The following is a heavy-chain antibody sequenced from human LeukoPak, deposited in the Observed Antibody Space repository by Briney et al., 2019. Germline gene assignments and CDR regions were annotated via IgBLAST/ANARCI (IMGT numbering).Heavy chain of an antibody. CDR2: IYYSGST. V-gene: IGHV4-39*01. Sequence: KPSETLSPTCTVSGGSISSSSYYWGWIRQPPGKGLEWIGSIYYSGSTYYNPSLKSRVTISVDTSKNQFSLKLSSVTAADTAVYYCARHPPGAVAGTPFDYWGQGTLVTVSS. J-gene: IGHJ4*02. CDR3: ARHPPGAVAGTPFDY. D-gene: IGHD6-19*01. CDR1: GGSISSSSYY.